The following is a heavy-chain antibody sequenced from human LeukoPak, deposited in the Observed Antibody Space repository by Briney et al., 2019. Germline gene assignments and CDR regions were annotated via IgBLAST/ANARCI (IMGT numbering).Heavy chain of an antibody. Sequence: GRSLRLSCAASGFTFSSYGMHWVRQAPGKGLEWVAVISYDGSNKYYADSVKGRFTISRDNSKNTLYLQLNSLRAEDTAVYYCAKDSSSSGIDPWGQGTLVTVSS. CDR2: ISYDGSNK. CDR3: AKDSSSSGIDP. D-gene: IGHD6-6*01. CDR1: GFTFSSYG. J-gene: IGHJ5*02. V-gene: IGHV3-30*18.